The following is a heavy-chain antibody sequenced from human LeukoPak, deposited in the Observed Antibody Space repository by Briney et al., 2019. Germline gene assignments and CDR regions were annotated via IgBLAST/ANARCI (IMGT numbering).Heavy chain of an antibody. V-gene: IGHV3-23*01. D-gene: IGHD3-3*01. CDR3: AKDLFQNDDFWSGWDHY. J-gene: IGHJ4*02. Sequence: PGGSLRLSCAASGFTFSSYAMSWVRQAPGKGLEWDSAISGSGGSTYYADSVKGRFTISRDNSKNTLYLQMNSLRAEDTAVYYCAKDLFQNDDFWSGWDHYWGQGTLVTVSS. CDR1: GFTFSSYA. CDR2: ISGSGGST.